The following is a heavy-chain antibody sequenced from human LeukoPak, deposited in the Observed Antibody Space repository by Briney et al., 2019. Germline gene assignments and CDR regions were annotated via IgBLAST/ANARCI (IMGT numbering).Heavy chain of an antibody. CDR1: GFTFSSYS. CDR3: ARGRGRFGEFYFDY. D-gene: IGHD3-10*01. Sequence: PGGSLRLSCAASGFTFSSYSMNWVRQAPGKGLEWVSSISSSSSYIYYADSVKGRFTISRDNAKNSLYLQMNSLRAEDTAVYYCARGRGRFGEFYFDYWGQGTLVTVSS. V-gene: IGHV3-21*01. J-gene: IGHJ4*02. CDR2: ISSSSSYI.